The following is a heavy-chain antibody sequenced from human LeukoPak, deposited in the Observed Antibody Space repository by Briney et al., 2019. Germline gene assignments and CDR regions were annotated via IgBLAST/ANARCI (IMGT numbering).Heavy chain of an antibody. J-gene: IGHJ4*02. D-gene: IGHD6-13*01. CDR1: GFTFSDYY. Sequence: GGSLRLSCAASGFTFSDYYMSWIRQAPGKGLEWVSYISSSGSTIYYADSVKGRFTISRDNAKKSLYLQMNTLRAEDTAVYYCARSSGNIAAAGSYLLLWGQGTLVTVSS. V-gene: IGHV3-11*04. CDR2: ISSSGSTI. CDR3: ARSSGNIAAAGSYLLL.